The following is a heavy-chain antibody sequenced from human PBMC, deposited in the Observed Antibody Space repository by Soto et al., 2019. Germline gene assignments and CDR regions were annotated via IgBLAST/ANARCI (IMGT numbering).Heavy chain of an antibody. Sequence: ASVKVSCKVSGYTLTELSMHWVRQAPGKGLEWMGGFDPEDGETIYAQKFQGRVTMTEDTSTDTAYMELSSLRSEDTAVYYCAGFWSGYYTSRVPGWFDPWGQGTLVTVSS. CDR1: GYTLTELS. V-gene: IGHV1-24*01. D-gene: IGHD3-3*01. J-gene: IGHJ5*02. CDR3: AGFWSGYYTSRVPGWFDP. CDR2: FDPEDGET.